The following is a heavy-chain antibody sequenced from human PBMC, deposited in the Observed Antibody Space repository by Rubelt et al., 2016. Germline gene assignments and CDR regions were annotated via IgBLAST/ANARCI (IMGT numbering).Heavy chain of an antibody. J-gene: IGHJ5*02. Sequence: RGLDWVSSISSSSDYIYYADSVKGRFTIPRDNSKTTLFVQMNSLRAEDTAIYYCVTGSNHVDKTRRFDRWGQGTLVTVSS. D-gene: IGHD2-2*01. V-gene: IGHV3-21*04. CDR2: ISSSSDYI. CDR3: VTGSNHVDKTRRFDR.